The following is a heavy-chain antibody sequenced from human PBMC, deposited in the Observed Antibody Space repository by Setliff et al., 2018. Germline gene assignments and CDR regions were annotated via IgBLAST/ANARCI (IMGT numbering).Heavy chain of an antibody. Sequence: ASVKVSCKASGYTFTSYAMNWVRQTPGQGLEWMGWINTNTGNPTYAQGFTGRFVFSLDTSVSTAYLQISSLKAEDTAVYYCARGPLHYDFWSGYYTVSWFDPWGQGTLVTVSS. V-gene: IGHV7-4-1*02. CDR3: ARGPLHYDFWSGYYTVSWFDP. J-gene: IGHJ5*02. D-gene: IGHD3-3*01. CDR1: GYTFTSYA. CDR2: INTNTGNP.